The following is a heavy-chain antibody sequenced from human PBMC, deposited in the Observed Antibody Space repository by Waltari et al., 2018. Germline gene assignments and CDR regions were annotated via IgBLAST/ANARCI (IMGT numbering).Heavy chain of an antibody. J-gene: IGHJ4*02. Sequence: EVQLLESGGGLVQPGGSLRLSCAASGFTFSSYALSWVRQDPGKGLEWVSAISGSGGSTYYADSVKGRFTISRDNSKNTLYLQMNSLRAEDTAVYYCAKGRIAARGPLLHYWGQGTLVTVSS. D-gene: IGHD6-6*01. V-gene: IGHV3-23*01. CDR1: GFTFSSYA. CDR2: ISGSGGST. CDR3: AKGRIAARGPLLHY.